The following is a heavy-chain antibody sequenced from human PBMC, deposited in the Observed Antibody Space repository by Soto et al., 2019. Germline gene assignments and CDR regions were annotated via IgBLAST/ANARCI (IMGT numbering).Heavy chain of an antibody. D-gene: IGHD2-15*01. CDR3: ARGLYCSGGSCSPENWFDP. J-gene: IGHJ5*02. CDR1: GGSISSGGYY. Sequence: QVQLQESGPGLVKPSQTLSLTCTVSGGSISSGGYYWSWIRQHPGKGLEWIGYIYYSGSTYYNPSLKSRVTISVDTSKNQFSLKLSSVTAADTAVYYCARGLYCSGGSCSPENWFDPWGQGTLVTVSS. V-gene: IGHV4-31*03. CDR2: IYYSGST.